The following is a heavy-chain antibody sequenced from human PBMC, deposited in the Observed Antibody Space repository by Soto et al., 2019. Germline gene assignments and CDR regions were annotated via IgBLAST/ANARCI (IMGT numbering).Heavy chain of an antibody. D-gene: IGHD2-15*01. CDR2: IRSKAYGGTT. V-gene: IGHV3-49*03. J-gene: IGHJ4*02. Sequence: GGSLRLSCTASGFTFGDYAMSWFRQAPGKGLEWVGFIRSKAYGGTTEYAASVKGRFTISRDDSKSIAYLQMNSLKTEDTAVYYCTRDLQYCSGGSCYPSYFDYWGQGTLVTVSS. CDR1: GFTFGDYA. CDR3: TRDLQYCSGGSCYPSYFDY.